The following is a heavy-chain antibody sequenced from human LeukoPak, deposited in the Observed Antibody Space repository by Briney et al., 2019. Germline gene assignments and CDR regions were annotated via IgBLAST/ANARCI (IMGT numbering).Heavy chain of an antibody. CDR2: SSYI. D-gene: IGHD2-2*01. Sequence: SSYIYYADSVKGRFTISRDNAKNSLYLQMNSLRAEDTAVYYCARDAGHQLSRRNYYAMDVWGQGTAVTVSS. CDR3: ARDAGHQLSRRNYYAMDV. J-gene: IGHJ6*02. V-gene: IGHV3-21*01.